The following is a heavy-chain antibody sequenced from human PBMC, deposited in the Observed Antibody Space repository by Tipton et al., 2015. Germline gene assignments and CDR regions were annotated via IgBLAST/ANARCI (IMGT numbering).Heavy chain of an antibody. D-gene: IGHD3-9*01. CDR1: GASISSPNSF. CDR3: ACQDYDSLTRDYQTVDY. V-gene: IGHV4-39*01. J-gene: IGHJ4*02. Sequence: TLSLTCTVSGASISSPNSFWGWIRQSPGKGLEWIGSILHRGTTYYNPSLRSRVSLSIDTSSNQFSLSLTSVTAADTAVYYCACQDYDSLTRDYQTVDYWGQGTLVTVSS. CDR2: ILHRGTT.